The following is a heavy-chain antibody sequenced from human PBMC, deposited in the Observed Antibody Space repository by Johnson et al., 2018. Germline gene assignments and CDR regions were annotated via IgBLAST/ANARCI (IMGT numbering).Heavy chain of an antibody. Sequence: QVQLQESGPGRVKPSETLSLTCSVSGVSIRNYYWSWIRQAPGKGLQWIGYIYYSGSTNYSPSLKSRLTISVDTSKNQVSLNLSSVTAADTAVYYCAGVSTVTYSFDVWGQGTRGTVSS. CDR1: GVSIRNYY. D-gene: IGHD1-1*01. J-gene: IGHJ3*01. CDR2: IYYSGST. V-gene: IGHV4-59*01. CDR3: AGVSTVTYSFDV.